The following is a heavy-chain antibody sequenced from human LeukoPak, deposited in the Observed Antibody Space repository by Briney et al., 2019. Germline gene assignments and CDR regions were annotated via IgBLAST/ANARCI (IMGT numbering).Heavy chain of an antibody. D-gene: IGHD5-24*01. CDR2: INPNSGGT. V-gene: IGHV1-2*02. CDR3: ARVRRDGYNLSPRYFDY. Sequence: ASVKVSCKASGYTFTGYYMHWVRQAPGQGLEWMGWINPNSGGTNYAQKFQSRVTMTRDTSISTAYMELSRLRSDDTAVYYCARVRRDGYNLSPRYFDYWGQGTLATVSS. J-gene: IGHJ4*02. CDR1: GYTFTGYY.